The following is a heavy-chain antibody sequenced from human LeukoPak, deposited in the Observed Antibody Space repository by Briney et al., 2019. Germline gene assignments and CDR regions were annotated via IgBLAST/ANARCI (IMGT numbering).Heavy chain of an antibody. Sequence: PSETLSLTCTVSGGSISSSSYYWGWLRQPPGKGLEWIGSIYYSGSTYYNPSLKSRVTISVDTSKNQFSLKLSSVTAADTAVYYCASLIPYSSRINDYWGQGTLVTVSS. CDR1: GGSISSSSYY. J-gene: IGHJ4*02. V-gene: IGHV4-39*01. CDR3: ASLIPYSSRINDY. D-gene: IGHD6-13*01. CDR2: IYYSGST.